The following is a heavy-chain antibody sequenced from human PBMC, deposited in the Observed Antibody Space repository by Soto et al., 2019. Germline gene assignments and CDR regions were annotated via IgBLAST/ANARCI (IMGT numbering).Heavy chain of an antibody. Sequence: GSSVKVSCKASGYTFTSYYMHCVGQAPGQGLEWMGIINPSGGSTSYAQKFQGRVTMTRDTSTSTVYMELSSLSSEDTAVYYGARDYSSSWYWFDPWGQGTLVTVSS. D-gene: IGHD6-13*01. CDR3: ARDYSSSWYWFDP. CDR1: GYTFTSYY. CDR2: INPSGGST. V-gene: IGHV1-46*01. J-gene: IGHJ5*02.